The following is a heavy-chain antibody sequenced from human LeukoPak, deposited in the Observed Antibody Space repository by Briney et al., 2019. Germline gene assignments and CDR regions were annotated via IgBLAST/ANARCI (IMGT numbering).Heavy chain of an antibody. CDR1: GFTFSSYS. Sequence: PGGSLRLSCAASGFTFSSYSMNWVRQAPGKWLEWVSSISSSSSYIYYADSVKGRFTISRDNAKNSLYLQMNSLRAEDTAVYYCVRDLNTVTTAFVVYWGQGTLVTVSS. V-gene: IGHV3-21*01. J-gene: IGHJ4*02. D-gene: IGHD4-11*01. CDR3: VRDLNTVTTAFVVY. CDR2: ISSSSSYI.